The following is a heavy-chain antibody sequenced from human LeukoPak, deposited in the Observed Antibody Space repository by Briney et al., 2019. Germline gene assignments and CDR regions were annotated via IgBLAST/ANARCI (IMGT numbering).Heavy chain of an antibody. CDR1: GGSFSGYY. J-gene: IGHJ4*02. Sequence: SETLSLTCAVFGGSFSGYYWSWIRQPPGKWLEWIGEINHSGSTSYNPSLKSRVTISVDTSKNQFSLKLSSVTAADTAVYYCAREWELFYFDYWGQGTLVTVSS. V-gene: IGHV4-34*01. D-gene: IGHD1-26*01. CDR3: AREWELFYFDY. CDR2: INHSGST.